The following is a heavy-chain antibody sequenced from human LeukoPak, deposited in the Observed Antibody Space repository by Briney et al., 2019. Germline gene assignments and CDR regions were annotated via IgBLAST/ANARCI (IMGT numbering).Heavy chain of an antibody. CDR3: ARHEVEYYYGSGTPLGFDP. J-gene: IGHJ5*02. D-gene: IGHD3-10*01. Sequence: SETLSLTCAVYGGSFSGYYWSWIRQPPGKGLEWIGEINHSGSTNYNPSLKSRVTISVDTSKNQFSLKLSSVTAADTAVYYCARHEVEYYYGSGTPLGFDPWGQGTLVTVSS. CDR1: GGSFSGYY. V-gene: IGHV4-34*01. CDR2: INHSGST.